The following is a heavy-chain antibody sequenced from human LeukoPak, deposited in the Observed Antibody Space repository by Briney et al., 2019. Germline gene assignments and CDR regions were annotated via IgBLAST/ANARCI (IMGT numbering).Heavy chain of an antibody. CDR1: GFTFSSYG. D-gene: IGHD6-13*01. J-gene: IGHJ4*02. CDR2: ISYDGSNK. CDR3: ARDHRTAAAGTLGY. Sequence: GGSLRLSCAASGFTFSSYGMHWVRQAPGKGLEWVAVISYDGSNKYYADSVKGRFTISRDDSKNTLYLQMNSLRAEDTAVYYCARDHRTAAAGTLGYWGQGTLVTVSS. V-gene: IGHV3-30*03.